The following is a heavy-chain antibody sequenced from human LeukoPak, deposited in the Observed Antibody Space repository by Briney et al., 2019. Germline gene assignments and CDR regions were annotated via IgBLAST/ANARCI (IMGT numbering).Heavy chain of an antibody. CDR2: IIPIFGTA. V-gene: IGHV1-69*05. D-gene: IGHD3-3*01. Sequence: ASVKVSCKASGGTFSSYAISWVRQAPGQGLEWMGGIIPIFGTANYAQKFQGRVTITTDESTSTAYMELCSLRSEDTAVYYCARVGVGQGFDYWGQGTLVTVSS. CDR1: GGTFSSYA. J-gene: IGHJ4*02. CDR3: ARVGVGQGFDY.